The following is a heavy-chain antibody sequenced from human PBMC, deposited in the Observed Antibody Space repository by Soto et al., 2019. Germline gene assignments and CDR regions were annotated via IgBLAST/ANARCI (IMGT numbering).Heavy chain of an antibody. CDR3: ARDDSSGCFSY. CDR1: GYTFTIYY. CDR2: INPSGGST. J-gene: IGHJ4*02. D-gene: IGHD6-19*01. V-gene: IGHV1-46*01. Sequence: ASVKVSCKASGYTFTIYYMHWVRQAPGQGLEWMGIINPSGGSTSYAQKFRGRVTITADKSTSTAYMELSSLRSEDTAVYYCARDDSSGCFSYWGQGTLVTVSS.